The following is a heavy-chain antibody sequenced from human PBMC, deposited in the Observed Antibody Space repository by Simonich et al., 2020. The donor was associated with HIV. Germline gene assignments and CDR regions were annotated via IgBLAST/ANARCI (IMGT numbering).Heavy chain of an antibody. D-gene: IGHD6-6*01. CDR3: ARNGIAARPDTSEVDY. Sequence: QVQLQQWGAGLLKPSETLSLTCAVYGGSFRGYYWSWIRQPPGKGLGWIAKINNSGSFNSTPSLRGRVTIAVDTSKSQFSLKVSSVTAADTAVYYCARNGIAARPDTSEVDYWGQGTLVTVSS. CDR1: GGSFRGYY. J-gene: IGHJ4*02. V-gene: IGHV4-34*01. CDR2: INNSGSF.